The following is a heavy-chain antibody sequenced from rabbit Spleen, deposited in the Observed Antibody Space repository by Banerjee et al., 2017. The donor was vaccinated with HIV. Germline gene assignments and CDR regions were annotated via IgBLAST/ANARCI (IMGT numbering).Heavy chain of an antibody. CDR1: GFSFSNDY. D-gene: IGHD6-1*01. CDR3: ARDRVYVGDVNVGYGM. J-gene: IGHJ4*01. CDR2: IYTGSSGST. V-gene: IGHV1S45*01. Sequence: QEQLVESGGGLVQPEGSLTLTCTASGFSFSNDYMCWVRQAPGKGLEWIACIYTGSSGSTYYASWAKGRFTISKTSSTTVTLQMTSLTAADTATYFCARDRVYVGDVNVGYGMWGPGTLVTVS.